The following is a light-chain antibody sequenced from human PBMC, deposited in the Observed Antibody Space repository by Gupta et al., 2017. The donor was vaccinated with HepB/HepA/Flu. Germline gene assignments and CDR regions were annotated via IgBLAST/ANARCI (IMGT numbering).Light chain of an antibody. Sequence: DIQMSHSPSTLSASVRDRVTITCRASQSISRWLAWYQQKPGKATQFLIYKASNLKSLVPSRFGGSGSRTEFTLTISGVQPDDFAIYCYQHDLTFPLTFGGGTKVEIK. CDR1: QSISRW. V-gene: IGKV1-5*03. J-gene: IGKJ4*01. CDR3: QHDLTFPLT. CDR2: KAS.